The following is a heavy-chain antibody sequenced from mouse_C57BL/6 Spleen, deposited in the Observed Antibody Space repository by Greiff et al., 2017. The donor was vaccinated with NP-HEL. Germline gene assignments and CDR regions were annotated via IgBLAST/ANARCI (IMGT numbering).Heavy chain of an antibody. CDR1: GFSLTSYG. V-gene: IGHV2-2*01. CDR3: ARRYDYDEGNYFDY. D-gene: IGHD2-4*01. Sequence: VMLVESGPGLVQPSQSLSITCTVSGFSLTSYGVHWVRQSPGKGLEWLGVIGSGGSTDYNAAFISRLSISKDNSKSQVFFKMNSLQADDTAIYYCARRYDYDEGNYFDYWGQGTTLTVSS. CDR2: IGSGGST. J-gene: IGHJ2*01.